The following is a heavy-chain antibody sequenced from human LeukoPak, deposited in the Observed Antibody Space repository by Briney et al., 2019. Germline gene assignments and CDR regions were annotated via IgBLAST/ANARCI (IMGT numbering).Heavy chain of an antibody. CDR1: GFTFSTYA. CDR2: ISCSGGNT. Sequence: GGSLRLSRAASGFTFSTYAMSWGRQAPGEGLGWVSAISCSGGNTYYADSVKGRVTISRDNAKNTRYLQMTTPRTADTAIYYCASPRDDYWGPGTLVTASS. V-gene: IGHV3-23*01. CDR3: ASPRDDY. J-gene: IGHJ4*02.